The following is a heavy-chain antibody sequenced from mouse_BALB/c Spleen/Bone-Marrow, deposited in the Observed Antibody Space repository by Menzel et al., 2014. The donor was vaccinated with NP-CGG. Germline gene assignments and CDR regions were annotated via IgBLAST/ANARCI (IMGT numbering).Heavy chain of an antibody. V-gene: IGHV1-74*01. J-gene: IGHJ3*01. Sequence: QVQLQQPGTEVVRPGASVKLSCKASGYSFTTYWMNWVKQRPGQGPEWIGMIHPSDSETRLNQKFKDKATLTVDKSSSTAYMQPNSPTSEDSVVYYCAREKVYYGISWFAYWGQGTLVTVSA. CDR3: AREKVYYGISWFAY. CDR1: GYSFTTYW. CDR2: IHPSDSET. D-gene: IGHD2-1*01.